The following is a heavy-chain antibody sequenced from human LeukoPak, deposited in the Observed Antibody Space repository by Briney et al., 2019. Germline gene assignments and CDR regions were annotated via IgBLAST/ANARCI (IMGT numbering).Heavy chain of an antibody. J-gene: IGHJ5*01. CDR1: GGSISDTRDY. D-gene: IGHD3-16*01. Sequence: PSETLSLTCSVSGGSISDTRDYWGWIRQPPGKRLEWIGSIYYSGSTHYNPSLRSRVPMSIDTSKRQFSLKLASVTAADTGLYYCARNHSGATGTPGGWFDSWGQGTLVIVSS. CDR2: IYYSGST. V-gene: IGHV4-39*01. CDR3: ARNHSGATGTPGGWFDS.